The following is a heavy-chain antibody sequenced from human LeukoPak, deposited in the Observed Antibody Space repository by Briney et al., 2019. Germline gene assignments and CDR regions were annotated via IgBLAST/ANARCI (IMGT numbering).Heavy chain of an antibody. V-gene: IGHV3-21*01. CDR3: ARDLGHSSGPNY. CDR1: GFSYSSFS. Sequence: YLRLSCAATGFSYSSFSMNWVRQAPGKGLEWVSYISGGSSFTYYVDSVKGRFTISRDNAKNSLYLQMNSLRAEDTAVYYCARDLGHSSGPNYWGQGTRATVSS. D-gene: IGHD6-19*01. CDR2: ISGGSSFT. J-gene: IGHJ4*02.